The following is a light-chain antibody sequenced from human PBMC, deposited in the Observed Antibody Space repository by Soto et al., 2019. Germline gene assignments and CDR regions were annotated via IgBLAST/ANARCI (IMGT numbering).Light chain of an antibody. V-gene: IGKV3-11*01. Sequence: EILLTQSPATLSLSPVKRATLSCRASQTVSSYLLWYQQKRGQAPRLLIYDASNRATGIPARFSGSGSGTDFTLTISSLEPEDFAVYYCQQRSNWPITFGQGTRLEI. J-gene: IGKJ5*01. CDR3: QQRSNWPIT. CDR1: QTVSSY. CDR2: DAS.